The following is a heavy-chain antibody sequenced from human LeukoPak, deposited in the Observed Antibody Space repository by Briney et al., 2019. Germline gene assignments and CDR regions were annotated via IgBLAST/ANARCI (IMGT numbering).Heavy chain of an antibody. CDR1: GFTFSSYA. CDR2: ISGSGGST. Sequence: GGSLRLSCAASGFTFSSYAMSWVRQAPGKGLEWVSAISGSGGSTYYADSVKGRFTISRDNSKNTLYLQMNSLRAEDTAVYYCAKDLVQSQLMNWFDPWGQGTLVTVSS. V-gene: IGHV3-23*01. J-gene: IGHJ5*02. D-gene: IGHD6-6*01. CDR3: AKDLVQSQLMNWFDP.